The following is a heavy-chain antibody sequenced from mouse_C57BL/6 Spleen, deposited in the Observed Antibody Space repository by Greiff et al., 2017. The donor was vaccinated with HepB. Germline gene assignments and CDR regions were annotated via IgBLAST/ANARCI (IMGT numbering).Heavy chain of an antibody. V-gene: IGHV5-16*01. J-gene: IGHJ1*03. CDR3: ARGVGYYYGSRGYFDV. Sequence: DVHLVESEGGLVQPGSSMKLSCTASGFTFSDYYMAWVRQVPEKGLEWVANINYDGSSTYYLDSLKSRFIISRDNAKNILYLQMSSLKSEDTATYYCARGVGYYYGSRGYFDVWGTGTTVTVSS. D-gene: IGHD1-1*01. CDR1: GFTFSDYY. CDR2: INYDGSST.